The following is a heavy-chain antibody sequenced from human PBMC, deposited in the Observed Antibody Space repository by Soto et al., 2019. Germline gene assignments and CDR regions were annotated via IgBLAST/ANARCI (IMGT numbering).Heavy chain of an antibody. CDR2: ISSSSSYI. V-gene: IGHV3-21*01. CDR1: GFTFSSYS. J-gene: IGHJ4*02. Sequence: GESLKISCAASGFTFSSYSMNWVRQAPGKGLEWVSSISSSSSYIYYADSVKGRFTISRDNAKNSLYLQMNSLRAEDTAVYYCARQGDGYNYYWGQGTLVTVSS. CDR3: ARQGDGYNYY. D-gene: IGHD5-12*01.